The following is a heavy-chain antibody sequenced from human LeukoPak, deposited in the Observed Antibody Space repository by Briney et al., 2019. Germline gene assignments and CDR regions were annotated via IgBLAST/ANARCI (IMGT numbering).Heavy chain of an antibody. J-gene: IGHJ5*02. CDR2: TNPNSGGT. Sequence: ASVKVSCKASGYTFTGYYMHWVRQASGQGLEWMGWTNPNSGGTNYAQKFQGRVTMTRDTSISTAYMELSRLRSDDTAVYYCARVLTTVTPWFPWGQGTLVTVSS. CDR3: ARVLTTVTPWFP. V-gene: IGHV1-2*02. CDR1: GYTFTGYY. D-gene: IGHD4-17*01.